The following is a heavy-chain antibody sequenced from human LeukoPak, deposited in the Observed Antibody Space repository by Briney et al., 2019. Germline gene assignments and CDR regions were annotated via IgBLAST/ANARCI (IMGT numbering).Heavy chain of an antibody. J-gene: IGHJ6*03. CDR3: ARENRISGLRGYYYYMDV. V-gene: IGHV1-2*02. CDR1: GYTFTGYY. D-gene: IGHD1-14*01. CDR2: INPNSGGT. Sequence: GASVKVSCKASGYTFTGYYMHWVRQAPGQGLEWMGWINPNSGGTNYAQKFQGRVTMTRDTSISTAYMELSRLRSDDTAVYYCARENRISGLRGYYYYMDVWGKGTTVTVSS.